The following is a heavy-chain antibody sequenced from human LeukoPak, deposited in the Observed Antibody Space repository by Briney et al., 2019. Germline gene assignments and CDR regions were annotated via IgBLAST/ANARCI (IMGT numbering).Heavy chain of an antibody. CDR1: GYSFTSYW. J-gene: IGHJ3*02. CDR3: ARLNKYYDSSGENNDACDI. V-gene: IGHV5-51*01. D-gene: IGHD3-22*01. CDR2: IYPGDSDT. Sequence: GESLKISCKGSGYSFTSYWIGLVRQMPGKGLEWIGIIYPGDSDTRHCPSCQGQVTISADKSISTAYLQWSSLKASDTAMYYCARLNKYYDSSGENNDACDIWGQGTMVTVSS.